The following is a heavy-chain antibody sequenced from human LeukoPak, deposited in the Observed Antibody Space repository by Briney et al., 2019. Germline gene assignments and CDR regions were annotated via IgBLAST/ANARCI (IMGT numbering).Heavy chain of an antibody. Sequence: SETLSLTCTVSGGSIRSSYYYWGWIRQPPGKGLEWIGSIYDSGSTYYNPSLKSRVTISVDTSKNQFSLKLSSVTAADAAVYYCARRPRRGATTRRDFQHWGQGTLVTVSS. CDR1: GGSIRSSYYY. CDR3: ARRPRRGATTRRDFQH. V-gene: IGHV4-39*01. J-gene: IGHJ1*01. D-gene: IGHD1-26*01. CDR2: IYDSGST.